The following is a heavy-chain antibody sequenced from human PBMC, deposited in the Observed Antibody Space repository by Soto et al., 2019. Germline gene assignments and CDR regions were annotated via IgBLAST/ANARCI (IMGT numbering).Heavy chain of an antibody. CDR1: GFTFSSYA. CDR2: ISYGGSIE. D-gene: IGHD2-8*01. J-gene: IGHJ4*02. CDR3: AKDDPKWCLPSTGTCYIDN. Sequence: GGSLRLSCAASGFTFSSYAMHWVRQAPGKGLEWVALISYGGSIEKYADSVKGRFTISRDTSTNTLYLQMNSLRPEDTAVYYCAKDDPKWCLPSTGTCYIDNWGQGTLVTVSS. V-gene: IGHV3-30*18.